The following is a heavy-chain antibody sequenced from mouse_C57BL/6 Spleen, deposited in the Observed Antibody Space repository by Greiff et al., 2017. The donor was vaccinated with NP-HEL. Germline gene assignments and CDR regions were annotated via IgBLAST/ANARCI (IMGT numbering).Heavy chain of an antibody. V-gene: IGHV10-1*01. J-gene: IGHJ4*01. CDR2: IRSKSNNYAT. CDR3: VRKGHYYAMDY. Sequence: EVKLVESGGGLVQPKGSLKLSCAASGFSFITYAMNWVRQAPGKGLEWVARIRSKSNNYATYYADSVKDRFTISRDDSESMLYLQMNNLKTEDTAMYYCVRKGHYYAMDYWGQGTSVTVSS. CDR1: GFSFITYA.